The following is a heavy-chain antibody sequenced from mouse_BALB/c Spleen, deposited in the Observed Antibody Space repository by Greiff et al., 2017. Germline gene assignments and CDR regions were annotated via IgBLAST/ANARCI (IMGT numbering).Heavy chain of an antibody. CDR2: ISSGSSTI. CDR1: GFTFSSFG. D-gene: IGHD2-2*01. Sequence: DVQLVESGGGLVQPGGSRKLSCAASGFTFSSFGMHWVRQAPEKGLEWVAYISSGSSTIYYADTVKGRFTISRDNPKNTLFLQMTSLRSEDTAMYYCARWLQGMDYWGQGTSVTVSS. CDR3: ARWLQGMDY. V-gene: IGHV5-17*02. J-gene: IGHJ4*01.